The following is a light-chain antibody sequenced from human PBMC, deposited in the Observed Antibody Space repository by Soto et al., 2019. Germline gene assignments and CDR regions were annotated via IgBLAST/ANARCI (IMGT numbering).Light chain of an antibody. V-gene: IGKV4-1*01. CDR3: QQSYSTPLT. Sequence: DIVMTQSPASLAVSLGERATINCKSSQSILHSSNNKDFLAWYQQRPGQPPKLLIYWASTRESGVPDRFSGRGSGKDFTLTVSSLQAEDVAVYYCQQSYSTPLTFGGGTKVEL. CDR1: QSILHSSNNKDF. CDR2: WAS. J-gene: IGKJ4*01.